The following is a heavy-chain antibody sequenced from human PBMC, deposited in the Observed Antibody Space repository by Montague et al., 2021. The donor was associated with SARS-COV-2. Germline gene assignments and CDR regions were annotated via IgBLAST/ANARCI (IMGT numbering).Heavy chain of an antibody. J-gene: IGHJ4*02. CDR1: GASISSRSYY. CDR3: ATLPSSITIFGVVQGYYFDD. Sequence: SETLSLTCTVSGASISSRSYYWGWIRQPPGKGPEWIGFKYYSGSTYYNPTLKSRVTISVDTSKNQFSLKLSSVTAADTAVYYSATLPSSITIFGVVQGYYFDDWGQGTLVTVSS. CDR2: KYYSGST. D-gene: IGHD3-3*01. V-gene: IGHV4-39*01.